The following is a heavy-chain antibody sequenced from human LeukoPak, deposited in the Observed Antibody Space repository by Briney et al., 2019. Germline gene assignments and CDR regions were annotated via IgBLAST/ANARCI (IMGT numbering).Heavy chain of an antibody. V-gene: IGHV3-33*08. CDR1: GFTFSSYW. Sequence: GGSLRLSCAASGFTFSSYWMNWARQAPGKGLEWVAVIWYDGSNKYYADSVKGRFTISRDNSKNTLYLQMNSLRAEDTAVYYCARAEDFDYWGQGTLVTVSS. J-gene: IGHJ4*02. D-gene: IGHD2-15*01. CDR3: ARAEDFDY. CDR2: IWYDGSNK.